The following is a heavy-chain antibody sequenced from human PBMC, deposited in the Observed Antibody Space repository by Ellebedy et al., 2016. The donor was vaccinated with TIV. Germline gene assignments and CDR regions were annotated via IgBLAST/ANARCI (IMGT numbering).Heavy chain of an antibody. CDR2: IHYSGYT. V-gene: IGHV4-4*02. Sequence: SETLSLXCAVSGGSISSPNWWNWVRQPPGKGLEWLGEIHYSGYTNYNSSLQRRVTISVDTSKNQFSLKMSSVTAADTAVYFCARDDRGAILSPPDGFDIWGQGTMVTVSS. CDR3: ARDDRGAILSPPDGFDI. J-gene: IGHJ3*02. D-gene: IGHD1-26*01. CDR1: GGSISSPNW.